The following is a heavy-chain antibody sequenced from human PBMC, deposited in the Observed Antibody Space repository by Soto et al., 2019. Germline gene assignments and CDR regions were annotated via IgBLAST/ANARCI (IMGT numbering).Heavy chain of an antibody. CDR1: GYTFSSYY. J-gene: IGHJ6*02. V-gene: IGHV1-46*01. Sequence: ASVKVSCKASGYTFSSYYMHWVRQAPGQGLEWMGIINPSGGSTSYAQKFQGRVTMTRDTSTSTVYMELSSLRSEDTAVYYCARDSNPVGMDVWGQGTTVTVSS. CDR2: INPSGGST. D-gene: IGHD7-27*01. CDR3: ARDSNPVGMDV.